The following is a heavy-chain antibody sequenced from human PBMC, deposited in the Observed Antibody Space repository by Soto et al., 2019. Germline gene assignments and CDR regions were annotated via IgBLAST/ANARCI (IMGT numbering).Heavy chain of an antibody. Sequence: PGGSLRLSCAASGFTFSSYGMHWVRQAPGKGLEWVAVISYDGSNKYYADSVKGRFTISRDNSKNTLYLQMNSLRAEDTAVYYCAKDSGDCISTSCYARFQHWGQGTLVTVSS. V-gene: IGHV3-30*18. D-gene: IGHD2-2*01. CDR2: ISYDGSNK. CDR3: AKDSGDCISTSCYARFQH. CDR1: GFTFSSYG. J-gene: IGHJ1*01.